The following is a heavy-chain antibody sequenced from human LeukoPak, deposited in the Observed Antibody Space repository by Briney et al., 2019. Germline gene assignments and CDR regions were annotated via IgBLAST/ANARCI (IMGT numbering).Heavy chain of an antibody. CDR2: ISSSSSYI. Sequence: GGSLRLSCAASGFTFSSYSMNWVRQAPGKGLEWVSSISSSSSYIYYADSVKGRFTIYRDNAKTSLYLQMNSLRAEDTAVYYCARGGYTLYWYFDLWGRGTLVTVSS. CDR1: GFTFSSYS. D-gene: IGHD6-13*01. J-gene: IGHJ2*01. CDR3: ARGGYTLYWYFDL. V-gene: IGHV3-21*01.